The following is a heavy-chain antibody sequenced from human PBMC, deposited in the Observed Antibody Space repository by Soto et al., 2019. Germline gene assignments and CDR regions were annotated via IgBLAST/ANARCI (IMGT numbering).Heavy chain of an antibody. D-gene: IGHD3-9*01. CDR2: ISYDGSNK. CDR3: AKDYDFDWLWCFDY. Sequence: QVQLVESGGGVVQPGRSLRLSCAASGFTFSSYGMHWVRQAPGKGLEWVAVISYDGSNKYYADSVKGRFTISRDNSKNTLYLQMNSLRAEDTAVYYCAKDYDFDWLWCFDYWGQGTLVTVSS. J-gene: IGHJ4*02. V-gene: IGHV3-30*18. CDR1: GFTFSSYG.